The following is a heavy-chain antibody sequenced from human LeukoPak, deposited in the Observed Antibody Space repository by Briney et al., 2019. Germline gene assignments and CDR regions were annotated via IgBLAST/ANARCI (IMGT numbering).Heavy chain of an antibody. V-gene: IGHV4-39*07. CDR2: IYYSGST. CDR3: ARDHIAVAGNFDY. D-gene: IGHD6-19*01. J-gene: IGHJ4*02. CDR1: GGSISSSSYY. Sequence: KSSETLSLTCTVSGGSISSSSYYWGWIRQPPGKGLEWIGSIYYSGSTYYNPSLKSRVTISVDTSRNQFSLKLNSVTAADTAVYYCARDHIAVAGNFDYWGQGTLVTVSS.